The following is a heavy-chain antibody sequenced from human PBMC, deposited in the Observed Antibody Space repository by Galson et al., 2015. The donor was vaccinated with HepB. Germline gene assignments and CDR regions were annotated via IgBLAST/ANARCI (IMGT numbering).Heavy chain of an antibody. CDR1: GYTFTAFW. CDR2: IDPSDSYT. CDR3: ARDPDHLDY. Sequence: QSGAEVKKPGESLRISCKGSGYTFTAFWITWVRQIPGKGLEWMGRIDPSDSYTDYSPSFQGHVTISADKSITTAYLQWSSLRAEDTAVYYCARDPDHLDYWGQGTLVIVSS. J-gene: IGHJ4*02. V-gene: IGHV5-10-1*01.